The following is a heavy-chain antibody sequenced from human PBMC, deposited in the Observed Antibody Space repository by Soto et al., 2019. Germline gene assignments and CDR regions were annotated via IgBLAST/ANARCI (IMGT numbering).Heavy chain of an antibody. CDR2: IYHSGST. V-gene: IGHV4-31*03. D-gene: IGHD1-26*01. CDR3: ARMSGTYYVPDY. CDR1: NGSITSGGYY. J-gene: IGHJ4*02. Sequence: QVQLQESGPRLVEASQTLSLTCTVSNGSITSGGYYWSWIRQPPGKRLEWIGYIYHSGSTFYSPSLQSRLTLSVDTSKNPFSLTLSSVTAADTAVYHCARMSGTYYVPDYWGQGTPVTVSS.